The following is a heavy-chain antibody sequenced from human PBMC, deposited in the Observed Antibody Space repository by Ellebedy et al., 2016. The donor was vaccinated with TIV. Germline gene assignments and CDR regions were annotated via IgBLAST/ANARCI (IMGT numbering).Heavy chain of an antibody. J-gene: IGHJ4*02. Sequence: ASVKVSCKASAYTFTNYYMHWVRQAPGQGLGWMGVINPRGGSTSYAQKFQGRVTMTRDTSTSTVYMELSSLRPEATAVYDCARLVYDYSFSDYWGQGTLVTVSS. CDR3: ARLVYDYSFSDY. CDR1: AYTFTNYY. CDR2: INPRGGST. V-gene: IGHV1-46*01. D-gene: IGHD5/OR15-5a*01.